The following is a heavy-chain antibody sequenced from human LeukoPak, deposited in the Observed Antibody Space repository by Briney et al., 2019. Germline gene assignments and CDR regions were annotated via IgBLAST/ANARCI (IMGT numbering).Heavy chain of an antibody. CDR2: ISYDESNK. CDR1: GFTFSTYA. J-gene: IGHJ6*02. Sequence: GGSLRLSCAASGFTFSTYAMSWVRQAPGKGLEWVAVISYDESNKYYGDDVKGRFTISRDNSKNTLYLQMSSLRAEDTAVYYCARGTDTKPFWSGYWVDVWGQGTTVTVSS. V-gene: IGHV3-30*03. D-gene: IGHD3-3*01. CDR3: ARGTDTKPFWSGYWVDV.